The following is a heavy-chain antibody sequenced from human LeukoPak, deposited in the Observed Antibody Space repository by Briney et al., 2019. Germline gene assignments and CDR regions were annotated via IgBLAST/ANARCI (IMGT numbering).Heavy chain of an antibody. CDR3: ARDQCRASTSCPSYYFDC. D-gene: IGHD2-2*01. Sequence: PGGSLRLSCAASRFTFSSDGMHWGRRAPGKGLEGVTFIRFDGNNKYYADSVKGRFTISRDNSKNTLYLQMNSLRTEDSAVYYCARDQCRASTSCPSYYFDCWGQGTLVTVSS. V-gene: IGHV3-30*02. CDR1: RFTFSSDG. J-gene: IGHJ4*02. CDR2: IRFDGNNK.